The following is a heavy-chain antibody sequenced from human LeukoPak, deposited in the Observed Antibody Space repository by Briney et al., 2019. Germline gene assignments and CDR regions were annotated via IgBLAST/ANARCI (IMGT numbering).Heavy chain of an antibody. J-gene: IGHJ3*02. D-gene: IGHD2-21*02. Sequence: SETLSLTCAVSGGSISSGGYYWSWIRQHPGKGLEWVVYIYYSGSTYYNPSLRSRVTISVDTSNNQFSLMLSSVTAADTAVYYCARVPVVVTAVGAFDIWGQGTMVTVSS. CDR3: ARVPVVVTAVGAFDI. CDR2: IYYSGST. V-gene: IGHV4-31*11. CDR1: GGSISSGGYY.